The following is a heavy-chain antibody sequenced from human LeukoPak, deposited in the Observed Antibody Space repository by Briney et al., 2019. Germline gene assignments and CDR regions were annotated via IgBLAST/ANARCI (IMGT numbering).Heavy chain of an antibody. J-gene: IGHJ5*02. Sequence: QPGGSLRLSCVASGFTFSSFAMTWVRQAPGKGLEWVSGISGNGGSTYHADSVKGRFTISRDNSKDTLFLQMNSLRTEDTAVYYCARVEDIVVVPAAPNWFDPWGQGTLVTVSS. CDR2: ISGNGGST. CDR1: GFTFSSFA. D-gene: IGHD2-2*01. CDR3: ARVEDIVVVPAAPNWFDP. V-gene: IGHV3-23*01.